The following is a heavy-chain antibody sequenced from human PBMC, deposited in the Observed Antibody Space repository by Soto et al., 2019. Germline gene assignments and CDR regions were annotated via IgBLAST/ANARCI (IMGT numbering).Heavy chain of an antibody. CDR3: VSDRGYGHASVPYS. D-gene: IGHD5-18*01. CDR1: GFAFSNYG. V-gene: IGHV3-30*03. J-gene: IGHJ4*02. CDR2: ISYDGSLQ. Sequence: QAQLVESGGGVVQPGRSQRLSCAASGFAFSNYGMHWVRKAPGTGLEWVAVISYDGSLQHYADSVKGRFTISRDNSKNMVHLQISSLRAEDTAVYYCVSDRGYGHASVPYSWGQGTLVSVSS.